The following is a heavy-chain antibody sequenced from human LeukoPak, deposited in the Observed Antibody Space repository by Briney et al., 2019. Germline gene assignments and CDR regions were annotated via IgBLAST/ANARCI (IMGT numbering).Heavy chain of an antibody. J-gene: IGHJ4*02. V-gene: IGHV1-69*04. CDR1: GGTFSSYA. CDR2: IIPILGIA. Sequence: SVKVSCKASGGTFSSYAISWVRQAPGQGLEWMGRIIPILGIANYAQKFQGRVTITADKSTSTAYMELSSLRSEDTAVYYCARSIVGATQYFDYWGQGALVTVSS. D-gene: IGHD1-26*01. CDR3: ARSIVGATQYFDY.